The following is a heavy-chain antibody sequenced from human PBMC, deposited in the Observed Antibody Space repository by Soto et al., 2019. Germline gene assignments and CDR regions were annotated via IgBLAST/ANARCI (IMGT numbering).Heavy chain of an antibody. Sequence: ASVKVSCKASGYTFTSYAMHWVRQAPGQRLEWMGWINAGNGNTKYSQKFQGRVTITRDTSASTAYMELSSLRSEDTAVYYCATAGGYYYDSSGYPKGLFDYWGQGTLVTVSS. D-gene: IGHD3-22*01. CDR2: INAGNGNT. V-gene: IGHV1-3*01. CDR3: ATAGGYYYDSSGYPKGLFDY. CDR1: GYTFTSYA. J-gene: IGHJ4*02.